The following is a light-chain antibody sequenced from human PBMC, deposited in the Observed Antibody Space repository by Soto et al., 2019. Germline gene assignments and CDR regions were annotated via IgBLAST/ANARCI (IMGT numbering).Light chain of an antibody. CDR1: QSLNSY. CDR2: DAS. V-gene: IGKV3-11*01. Sequence: EVVLTQPPATLSFSPGEKAALSLRASQSLNSYLAWYQQKPGQAPSLLIFDASNRATGIPGRFSGGGSGTDFTLTISSLQSEDFAVYYCQQYSKWPITFGQRTRLEIK. CDR3: QQYSKWPIT. J-gene: IGKJ5*01.